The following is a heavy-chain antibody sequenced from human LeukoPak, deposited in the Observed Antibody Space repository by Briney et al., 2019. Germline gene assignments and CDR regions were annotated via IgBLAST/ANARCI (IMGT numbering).Heavy chain of an antibody. CDR3: ARDLKNYGHLGPLDY. D-gene: IGHD3-10*01. V-gene: IGHV1-2*02. CDR1: GYMFTGYY. J-gene: IGHJ4*02. Sequence: ASVKVSCKASGYMFTGYYMHWVRQDPGQGLEWMGWINPDSGVTKYAQKYLGRVTMTRDTSISTAYMELSSLRSGDTAVYFCARDLKNYGHLGPLDYWGQGTLVTVSS. CDR2: INPDSGVT.